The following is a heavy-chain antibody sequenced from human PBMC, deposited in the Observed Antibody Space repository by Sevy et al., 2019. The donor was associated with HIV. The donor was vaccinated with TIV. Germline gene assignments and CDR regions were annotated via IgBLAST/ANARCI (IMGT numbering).Heavy chain of an antibody. J-gene: IGHJ4*02. CDR1: GFTFSKYW. D-gene: IGHD1-7*01. Sequence: GGSLRLSCAASGFTFSKYWMGWVRQAPGKGLEWVTNIKQDAGQKYYVNSVKGRFTISRDNAKNSLYLQMNSLRAEDTAVYFCARDDGNYYFHYWGQGTLVTVSS. CDR2: IKQDAGQK. CDR3: ARDDGNYYFHY. V-gene: IGHV3-7*01.